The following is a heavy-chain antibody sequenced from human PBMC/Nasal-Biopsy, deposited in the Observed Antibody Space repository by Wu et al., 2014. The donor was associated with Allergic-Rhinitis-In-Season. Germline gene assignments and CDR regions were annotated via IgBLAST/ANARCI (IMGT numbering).Heavy chain of an antibody. J-gene: IGHJ4*02. V-gene: IGHV4-59*01. Sequence: TLSLTCTVYGGSFSGYYWSWIRQPPGKGLEWIGYIYYSGSTNYNPSLESRVTISVDTSKNQFSLKLSSVTAADTAVYYCARRRDGYNPAFDYWGQGTLVTVSS. D-gene: IGHD5-24*01. CDR2: IYYSGST. CDR1: GGSFSGYY. CDR3: ARRRDGYNPAFDY.